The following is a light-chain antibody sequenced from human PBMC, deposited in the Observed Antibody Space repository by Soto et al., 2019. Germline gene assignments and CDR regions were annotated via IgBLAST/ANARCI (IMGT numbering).Light chain of an antibody. CDR2: GAS. CDR1: QSISSNY. Sequence: EIVLTQSPGTLSLSPGERATLSCRASQSISSNYLAWYQQKPGQAPRLRIYGASSRATGIPDRFSGSGSGTDFTLTISRLEPEDFAVYWCQQYGTSPFTFGPGTKVDIK. V-gene: IGKV3-20*01. CDR3: QQYGTSPFT. J-gene: IGKJ3*01.